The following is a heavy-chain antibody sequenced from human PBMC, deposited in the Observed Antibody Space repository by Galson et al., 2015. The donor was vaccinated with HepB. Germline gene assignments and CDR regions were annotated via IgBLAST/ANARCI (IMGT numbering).Heavy chain of an antibody. V-gene: IGHV2-5*01. Sequence: PALVKPTQTLTLTCTFSGFSLSTSGVGVGWIRQPPGKALEWLALIYWNDDKRYSPSLKTRLTITKDTSKNQVVLTMTNMDPVDTGTYYCAHSLKLGMNFDYWGQGTLVTVSS. CDR1: GFSLSTSGVG. CDR3: AHSLKLGMNFDY. J-gene: IGHJ4*02. CDR2: IYWNDDK. D-gene: IGHD7-27*01.